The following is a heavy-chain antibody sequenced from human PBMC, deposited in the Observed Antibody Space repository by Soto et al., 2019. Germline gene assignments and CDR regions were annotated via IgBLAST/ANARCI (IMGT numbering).Heavy chain of an antibody. CDR1: GFTFSSYS. Sequence: EVQLVESGGGLVQPGGSLRLSCAASGFTFSSYSMNWVRQAPGKGLEWVSYISSISSTIYYADSVTGRFTISRDNAKKSLYLQMNSLRAEDTAVYYCAREGFYYYYGMDVWGQGTTVTVSS. V-gene: IGHV3-48*01. CDR2: ISSISSTI. CDR3: AREGFYYYYGMDV. J-gene: IGHJ6*02.